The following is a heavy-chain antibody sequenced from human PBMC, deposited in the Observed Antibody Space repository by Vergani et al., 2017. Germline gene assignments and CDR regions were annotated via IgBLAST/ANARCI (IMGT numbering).Heavy chain of an antibody. V-gene: IGHV3-23*01. J-gene: IGHJ3*02. Sequence: EVQLLESGGGLVQPGGSLRLSCAASGFTFSSYAMSWVRQAPGKGLEWVSAISGSGGSTYSADSVKGRFTISRDNSKNTLYLQMNSLRAEDTAVYYCAKDLGIAARLRIDAFDIWGQGTMVTVSS. CDR2: ISGSGGST. CDR1: GFTFSSYA. CDR3: AKDLGIAARLRIDAFDI. D-gene: IGHD6-6*01.